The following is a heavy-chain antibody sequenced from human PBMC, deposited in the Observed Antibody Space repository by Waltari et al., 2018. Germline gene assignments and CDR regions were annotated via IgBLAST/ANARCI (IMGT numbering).Heavy chain of an antibody. CDR2: IYYSGST. D-gene: IGHD1-26*01. CDR3: ARHWDGSYADRGGY. CDR1: GGSISSSSYY. Sequence: QLQLQESGPGLVKPSETLSLTCTVSGGSISSSSYYWGWIRQPPGKGLEWIGSIYYSGSTYYNPSLKSRVTISVDTSKNQFSLKLSSVTAADTAVYYCARHWDGSYADRGGYWGQGTLVTVSS. J-gene: IGHJ4*02. V-gene: IGHV4-39*01.